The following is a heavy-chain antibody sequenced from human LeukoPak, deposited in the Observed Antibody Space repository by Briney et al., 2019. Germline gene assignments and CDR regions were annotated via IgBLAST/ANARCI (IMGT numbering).Heavy chain of an antibody. CDR3: ARHRDMEPTRRSWFDS. V-gene: IGHV3-30-3*01. D-gene: IGHD1-14*01. CDR1: GFTFSTFA. Sequence: GRSLRLSCTASGFTFSTFAINWVRQAPGKGLEWVATISYDGTKKYHADSVKDRFTISRNNSNNTLYLEVSSLRADDTGVYFCARHRDMEPTRRSWFDSWGQGTLVTVSS. J-gene: IGHJ5*01. CDR2: ISYDGTKK.